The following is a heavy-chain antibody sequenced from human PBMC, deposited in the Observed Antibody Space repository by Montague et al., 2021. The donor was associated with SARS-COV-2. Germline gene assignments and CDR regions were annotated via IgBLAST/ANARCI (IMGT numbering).Heavy chain of an antibody. J-gene: IGHJ4*02. D-gene: IGHD3-10*01. Sequence: SETLSLTCTVSGCSISSYYWCWIRQHPGKGLVWIGYIYYSGSTTYNPSLKSRVTISVDTSSNQFSLKLSTVTAAATTVYYRARGFDYWGQGTLVTVSS. CDR1: GCSISSYY. V-gene: IGHV4-59*08. CDR3: ARGFDY. CDR2: IYYSGST.